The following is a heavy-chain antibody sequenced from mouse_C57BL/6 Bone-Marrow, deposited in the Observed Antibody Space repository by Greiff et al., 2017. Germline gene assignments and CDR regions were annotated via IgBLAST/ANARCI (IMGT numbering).Heavy chain of an antibody. Sequence: EVQLQESGPGLAKPSQTLSLTCSVTGYSITSDYWNCIRKFPGNKLEYMGYISYSGSTYYNPSLKSRISITRDTSKNQYYLQLNSVTTEDTATYYCARGDWEDYWGQGTTLTVSS. V-gene: IGHV3-8*01. CDR2: ISYSGST. D-gene: IGHD4-1*01. J-gene: IGHJ2*01. CDR3: ARGDWEDY. CDR1: GYSITSDY.